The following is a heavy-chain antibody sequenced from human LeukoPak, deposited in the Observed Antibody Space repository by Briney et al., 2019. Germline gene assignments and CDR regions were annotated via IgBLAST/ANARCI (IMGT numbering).Heavy chain of an antibody. V-gene: IGHV1-18*01. J-gene: IGHJ4*02. Sequence: ASVKVSCKASGYTFTSCGISWVRQAPGQGLEWMGWISAYNGNTNYAQKLQGRVTMTTDTSTSTAYMELRSLRSDDTAVYYCARYIAVAGYFDYWGQGTLVTVSS. D-gene: IGHD6-19*01. CDR2: ISAYNGNT. CDR1: GYTFTSCG. CDR3: ARYIAVAGYFDY.